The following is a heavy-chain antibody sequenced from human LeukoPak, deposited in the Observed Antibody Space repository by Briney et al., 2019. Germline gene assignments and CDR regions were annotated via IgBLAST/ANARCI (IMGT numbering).Heavy chain of an antibody. D-gene: IGHD3-16*01. CDR3: AKDLEGGGSWPDPFGY. V-gene: IGHV3-30*18. CDR2: ISYDGSNK. J-gene: IGHJ4*02. CDR1: GFTFSSYG. Sequence: PGGSLRLSCAASGFTFSSYGMHWVRQAPGKGLEWVAVISYDGSNKYYADSVKGRFTISRDNSKNTLYLQMNSLRAEDTAVYYCAKDLEGGGSWPDPFGYWGQGTLVTVSS.